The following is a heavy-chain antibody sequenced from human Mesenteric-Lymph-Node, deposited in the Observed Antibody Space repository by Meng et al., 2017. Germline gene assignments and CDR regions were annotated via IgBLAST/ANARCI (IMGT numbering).Heavy chain of an antibody. J-gene: IGHJ4*02. D-gene: IGHD5-18*01. CDR3: ARDTPGLLFDY. V-gene: IGHV3-21*01. CDR2: ISSSSNYI. CDR1: GFTFSSYT. Sequence: EVQLVESGGGLVKPGGYRRLSCAAAGFTFSSYTMNRVRRAPGKGLEWVSSISSSSNYIYSADSVKGRFTISRDNAKNSLYLQMNSLRAEDTAVYYCARDTPGLLFDYWGQGTLVTVSS.